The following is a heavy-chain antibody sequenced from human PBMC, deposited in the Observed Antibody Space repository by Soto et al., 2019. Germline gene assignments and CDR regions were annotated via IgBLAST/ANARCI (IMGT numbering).Heavy chain of an antibody. D-gene: IGHD4-17*01. CDR1: GFTFSSYA. CDR3: AKDRMRNGDYAPAYFDY. Sequence: PGGSLRLSCAASGFTFSSYAMSWVRQAPGKGLEWVSAISGSGGSTYYADSVKGRFTISRDNSKNTLYLQMNSLRAEDTAVYYCAKDRMRNGDYAPAYFDYWGQGTLVTVSS. J-gene: IGHJ4*02. V-gene: IGHV3-23*01. CDR2: ISGSGGST.